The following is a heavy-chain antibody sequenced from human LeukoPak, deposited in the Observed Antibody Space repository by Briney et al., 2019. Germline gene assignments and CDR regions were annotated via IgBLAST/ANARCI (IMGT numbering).Heavy chain of an antibody. CDR2: ISGSGGST. CDR3: AKDSTMVRGVAKTPFDY. D-gene: IGHD3-10*01. J-gene: IGHJ4*02. CDR1: GFTFGSSA. Sequence: PGGSLRLSCAASGFTFGSSAMSWVRQAPGKGLYWVSAISGSGGSTFYADSVKGRFIISSDNSKNTLYLQMNSLRAEDTAIYYCAKDSTMVRGVAKTPFDYWGQGTLVTASS. V-gene: IGHV3-23*01.